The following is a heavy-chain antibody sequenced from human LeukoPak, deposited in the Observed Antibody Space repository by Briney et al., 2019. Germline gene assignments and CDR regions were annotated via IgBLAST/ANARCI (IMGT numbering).Heavy chain of an antibody. V-gene: IGHV3-23*01. CDR2: ISGSGGST. CDR3: ARDLEGQLWYFDY. J-gene: IGHJ4*02. CDR1: GFTFSSYA. Sequence: GGSLRLSCAASGFTFSSYAMSWVRQAPGKGLEWVSGISGSGGSTYYADSVKGRFTISRDNSKNTLYLQVNSLRAEDTAVYYCARDLEGQLWYFDYWCQGTLVTVSS. D-gene: IGHD5-18*01.